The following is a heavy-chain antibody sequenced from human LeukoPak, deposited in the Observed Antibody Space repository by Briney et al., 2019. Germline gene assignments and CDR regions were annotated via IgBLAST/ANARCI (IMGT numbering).Heavy chain of an antibody. V-gene: IGHV3-48*03. J-gene: IGHJ4*02. CDR2: ISSSGSAI. Sequence: GGSLRLSCAASGFTFSSYEMNWVRQAPGKGLDWVSYISSSGSAIYYADSVRGRFTISRDNAKNSLYLQMNSLKTEDTAVYYCTDGSGSFDYWGQGTLVTVSS. CDR1: GFTFSSYE. D-gene: IGHD3-10*01. CDR3: TDGSGSFDY.